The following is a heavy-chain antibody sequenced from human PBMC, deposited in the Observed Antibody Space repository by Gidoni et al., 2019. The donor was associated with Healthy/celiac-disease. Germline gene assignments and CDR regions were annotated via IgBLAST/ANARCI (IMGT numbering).Heavy chain of an antibody. D-gene: IGHD6-13*01. CDR2: IDWDDDK. CDR3: ARISHVAAAGIVYYFDY. J-gene: IGHJ4*02. V-gene: IGHV2-70*15. CDR1: GFPPSTSGMG. Sequence: QVTLRESGPALVKPTKTLTLTCTFPGFPPSTSGMGGSWIRQPPGKALEWLARIDWDDDKYYSTSLKTRLTISTDTSKNQVVLTMTNMDPVDTATYYCARISHVAAAGIVYYFDYWGQGTLVTVSS.